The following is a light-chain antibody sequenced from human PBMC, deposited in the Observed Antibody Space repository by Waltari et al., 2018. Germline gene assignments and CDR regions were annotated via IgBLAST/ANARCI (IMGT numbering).Light chain of an antibody. CDR2: GAS. CDR1: QSVSSN. Sequence: EIVMTQSPATLSVSPGERATLPCRASQSVSSNLAWYQQRPEQAPRLLIYGASTRATGIPARFSGSGSGTEFTLTISSLQSEDFAVYYCQQYQSFPWTFGQGTKVEIK. V-gene: IGKV3-15*01. CDR3: QQYQSFPWT. J-gene: IGKJ1*01.